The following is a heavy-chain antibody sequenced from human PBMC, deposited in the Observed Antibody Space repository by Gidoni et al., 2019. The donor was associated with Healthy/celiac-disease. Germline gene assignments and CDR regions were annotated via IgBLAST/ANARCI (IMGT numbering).Heavy chain of an antibody. D-gene: IGHD6-13*01. J-gene: IGHJ4*02. Sequence: EVQLVESGGGLVQPGGSLRLSCAASGFTVSSNYMSWVRKAPGKGLEWVSVIYSGGSTYYADSVKGRFTISRDNSKNTLYLQMNSLRAEDTAVYYCARGGSSWYAYFDYWGQGTLVTVSS. CDR2: IYSGGST. CDR1: GFTVSSNY. CDR3: ARGGSSWYAYFDY. V-gene: IGHV3-66*01.